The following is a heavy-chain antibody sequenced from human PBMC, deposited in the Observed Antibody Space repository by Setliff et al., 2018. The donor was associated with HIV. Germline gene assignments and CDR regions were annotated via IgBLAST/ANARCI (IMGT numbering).Heavy chain of an antibody. CDR1: GFTLREVS. V-gene: IGHV1-24*01. CDR3: AIDMVGGWLRPMPDF. CDR2: FDPEDGET. Sequence: VASVKVSCKVSGFTLREVSMHWVRQAPGKGLEWMGYFDPEDGETVYAQKFQGRVTMTEDTSTNTAYMELSGLRSGDTAVYYCAIDMVGGWLRPMPDFWGQGALVTVSS. D-gene: IGHD2-2*01. J-gene: IGHJ4*02.